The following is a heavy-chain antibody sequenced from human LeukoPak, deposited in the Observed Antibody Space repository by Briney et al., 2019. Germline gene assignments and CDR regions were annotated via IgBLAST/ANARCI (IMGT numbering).Heavy chain of an antibody. J-gene: IGHJ4*02. CDR1: GYSFTNYW. Sequence: GESLKISCKGSGYSFTNYWIGWVRQMPGKGLEWMGIIYPGDSDTRYSPSFQGQVTISVDKSISTAYLQWSSLKASDTAMYYCARQTDGYNYYFDYWGQGTLVTVSS. D-gene: IGHD5-24*01. V-gene: IGHV5-51*01. CDR3: ARQTDGYNYYFDY. CDR2: IYPGDSDT.